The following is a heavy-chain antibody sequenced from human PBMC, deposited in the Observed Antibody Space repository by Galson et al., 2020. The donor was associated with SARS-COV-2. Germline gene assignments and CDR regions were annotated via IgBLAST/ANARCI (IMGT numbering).Heavy chain of an antibody. CDR3: AAYSVMVVAPTPLRADY. J-gene: IGHJ4*02. CDR2: SYHSGAT. CDR1: GYSISSGYF. V-gene: IGHV4-38-2*01. D-gene: IGHD2-15*01. Sequence: SKTLSLTCLVSGYSISSGYFWGWIRKPPGAGLEWTGRSYHSGATSYNPSLRSRLSMSVDTSNNQFSLNLISVTAADTAIYYCAAYSVMVVAPTPLRADYWGQGTLVTVSS.